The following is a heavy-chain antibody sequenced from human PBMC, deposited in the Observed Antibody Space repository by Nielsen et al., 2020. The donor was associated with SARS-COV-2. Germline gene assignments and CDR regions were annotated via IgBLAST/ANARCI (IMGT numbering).Heavy chain of an antibody. V-gene: IGHV4-31*03. CDR1: GGSISSGGYY. CDR3: ARDTHTGYSSGWHFDY. Sequence: SETLSLTCTVSGGSISSGGYYWSWIRQHPGKGLEWIGYIYYSGSTYYNPSLKSRVTISVDTSKNQFSLKLSSVTAADTAVYYCARDTHTGYSSGWHFDYWGQETLVTVSS. CDR2: IYYSGST. D-gene: IGHD6-19*01. J-gene: IGHJ4*02.